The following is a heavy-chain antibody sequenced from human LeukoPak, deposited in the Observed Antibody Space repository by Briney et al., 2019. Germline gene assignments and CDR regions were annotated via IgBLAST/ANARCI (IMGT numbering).Heavy chain of an antibody. J-gene: IGHJ4*02. CDR2: IKQDGSEK. CDR1: GFTFSSYW. V-gene: IGHV3-7*01. Sequence: PGGSLRLSCAASGFTFSSYWMSWVRQAPGKGLEWVANIKQDGSEKYYVDSVKGRFTISRDNAKNSLYLQMNGLRAEDTAVYYCARDQPEIAVAGVFDYWGQGTLVTVSS. CDR3: ARDQPEIAVAGVFDY. D-gene: IGHD6-19*01.